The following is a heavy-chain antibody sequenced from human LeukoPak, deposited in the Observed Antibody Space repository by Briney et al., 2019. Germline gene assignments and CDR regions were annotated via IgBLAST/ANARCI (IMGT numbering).Heavy chain of an antibody. CDR2: ISIGSSTI. V-gene: IGHV3-48*01. Sequence: GGSLRLSCVASEFTFSRYHMNWVRQAPGKGLEWISYISIGSSTIYYADFMKGRFTISRDDAKDSVYLQMNSLTVEDTAVYYCARTYERELDYWGQGILVTVSS. CDR3: ARTYERELDY. J-gene: IGHJ4*02. CDR1: EFTFSRYH. D-gene: IGHD1-1*01.